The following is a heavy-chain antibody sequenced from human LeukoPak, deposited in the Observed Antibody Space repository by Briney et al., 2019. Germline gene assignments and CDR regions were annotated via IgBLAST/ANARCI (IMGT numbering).Heavy chain of an antibody. J-gene: IGHJ6*03. CDR1: GYTFTSYG. CDR2: INTNTGNP. Sequence: GASVKVSCKASGYTFTSYGISWVRQAPGQGLEWMGWINTNTGNPTYAQGFTGRFVFSLDTSVSTAYLQISSLKAEDTAVYYCARPTIAAAGTNYYYYMDVWGKGTTVTVSS. V-gene: IGHV7-4-1*02. CDR3: ARPTIAAAGTNYYYYMDV. D-gene: IGHD6-13*01.